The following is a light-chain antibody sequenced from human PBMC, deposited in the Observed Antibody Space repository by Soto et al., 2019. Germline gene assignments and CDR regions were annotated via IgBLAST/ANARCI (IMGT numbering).Light chain of an antibody. V-gene: IGKV1-27*01. J-gene: IGKJ1*01. CDR3: KPTYNDTWT. Sequence: DIQLTQSPSSLSASVGDRVTITCRLSQGISSYLNWYLQKPGKVPKLLIYSASNLQSGVPSRFSGSGSGTDFTLTIRSLQPEDFATDEGKPTYNDTWTFGHGTKVAIK. CDR1: QGISSY. CDR2: SAS.